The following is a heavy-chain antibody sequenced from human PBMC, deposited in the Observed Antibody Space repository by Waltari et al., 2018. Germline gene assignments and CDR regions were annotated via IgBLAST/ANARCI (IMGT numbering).Heavy chain of an antibody. D-gene: IGHD3-22*01. J-gene: IGHJ6*02. CDR3: ARVARKTYSSPVPGRDYYYGMDV. V-gene: IGHV3-74*01. CDR2: INSDGSDT. Sequence: EEQLVESGGGLIQPGESLRVSCAVSGFTFNHYWMNWVRQSPGQGLVWVVRINSDGSDTSYADFVKGRFTISRDNAKNTVYLQMKSLRAEDTAVYFCARVARKTYSSPVPGRDYYYGMDVWGLGTTVTVSS. CDR1: GFTFNHYW.